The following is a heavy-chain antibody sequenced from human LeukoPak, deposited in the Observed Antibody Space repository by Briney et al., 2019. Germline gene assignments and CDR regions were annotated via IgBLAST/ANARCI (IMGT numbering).Heavy chain of an antibody. V-gene: IGHV4-34*01. D-gene: IGHD3-22*01. CDR3: ARGPMVDYYDGSGYYYFDS. CDR2: INHSGST. Sequence: SETLSLTCAVYGRSFSGYYWSWIRQPPGKGLEWIGEINHSGSTNYNPSLKSRVTISVDTSKNQFSLKLSSVTAADTAVYYCARGPMVDYYDGSGYYYFDSWGQGTLVTVSS. J-gene: IGHJ4*02. CDR1: GRSFSGYY.